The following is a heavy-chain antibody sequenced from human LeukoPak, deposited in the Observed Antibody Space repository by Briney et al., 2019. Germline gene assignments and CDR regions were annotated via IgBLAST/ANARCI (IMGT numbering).Heavy chain of an antibody. V-gene: IGHV3-23*01. CDR2: ISGSGGST. CDR1: GFTFSSYA. CDR3: ARDSIVVVPAALYYMDV. D-gene: IGHD2-2*01. Sequence: PGGSLRLSCAASGFTFSSYAMSWVRQAPGKGLEWVSAISGSGGSTYYADSVKGRFTISRDNSKNTLYLQMNSLRAEDTAVYYCARDSIVVVPAALYYMDVWGKGTTVTVSS. J-gene: IGHJ6*03.